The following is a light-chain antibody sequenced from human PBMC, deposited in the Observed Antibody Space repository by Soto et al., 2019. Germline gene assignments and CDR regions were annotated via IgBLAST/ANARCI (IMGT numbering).Light chain of an antibody. CDR1: QDISNY. V-gene: IGKV1-9*01. J-gene: IGKJ3*01. CDR2: AAS. CDR3: QQLNSRFT. Sequence: DIQLTQSPSFLSASVGDRVTITCRASQDISNYLAWYQQKPGKAPKLLIYAASTLQSGVPSRFSGSGSGTEFTLTVSSLQPEDFATYYCQQLNSRFTFGPGTKVDIK.